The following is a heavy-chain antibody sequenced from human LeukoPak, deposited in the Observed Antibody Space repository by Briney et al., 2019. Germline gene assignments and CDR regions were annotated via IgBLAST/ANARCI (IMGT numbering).Heavy chain of an antibody. CDR1: GGSISSYY. CDR2: IYYSGST. CDR3: ARDDILTGYYPV. Sequence: SETLSLTCTVSGGSISSYYWSWIRQPPGKGLEWIGYIYYSGSTNYNPSLKSRVTISVDMSKNQFSLKLSSVTAADTAVYYCARDDILTGYYPVWGQGTLVTVSS. J-gene: IGHJ4*02. D-gene: IGHD3-9*01. V-gene: IGHV4-59*01.